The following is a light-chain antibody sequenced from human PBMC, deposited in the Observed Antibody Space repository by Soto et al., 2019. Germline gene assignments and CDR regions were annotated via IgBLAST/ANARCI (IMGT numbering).Light chain of an antibody. V-gene: IGKV3-11*01. Sequence: EIVLTQSPATLSLSPGERATLSCRASQSVSSYLAWYQQKPGQAPRLLIYDASNRATGIPARFSGSGSGTDVTLTISSLEPEDVEVYYCQQRSNWPPWTFGQGTEVEIK. CDR1: QSVSSY. J-gene: IGKJ1*01. CDR3: QQRSNWPPWT. CDR2: DAS.